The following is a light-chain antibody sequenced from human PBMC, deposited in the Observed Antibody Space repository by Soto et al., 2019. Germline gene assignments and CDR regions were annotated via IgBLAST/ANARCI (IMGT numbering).Light chain of an antibody. J-gene: IGLJ2*01. CDR3: CSFAMRSTLI. CDR1: STDVGNYNL. Sequence: QSVLTQPASVSGYPGQSITISCTGPSTDVGNYNLVSWYQQYPGKAPKLMIYEGCKRPSGVSNRFSGSKSGNTASLTISGLQAEDEADYYCCSFAMRSTLIFGGGTKLTVL. V-gene: IGLV2-23*01. CDR2: EGC.